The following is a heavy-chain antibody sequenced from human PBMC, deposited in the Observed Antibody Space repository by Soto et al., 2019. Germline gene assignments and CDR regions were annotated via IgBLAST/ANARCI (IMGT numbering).Heavy chain of an antibody. CDR3: AKVRYSSPMGYYYGMDV. J-gene: IGHJ6*02. CDR1: RVAFSKFI. V-gene: IGHV1-69*13. CDR2: IIPTFGTV. D-gene: IGHD6-19*01. Sequence: SVKVSCKASRVAFSKFIVTWLRQAPGLGLEWVGGIIPTFGTVNYAQKFQGRVTITADESTSTSYMEVNNLRSEDTAVYYCAKVRYSSPMGYYYGMDVWGQGTTVTVSS.